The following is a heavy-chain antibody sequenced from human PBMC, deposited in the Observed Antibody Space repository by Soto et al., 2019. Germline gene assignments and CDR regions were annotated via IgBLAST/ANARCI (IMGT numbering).Heavy chain of an antibody. CDR3: AREGWNYDGSDYYFDY. V-gene: IGHV4-4*07. CDR1: GGSISSYY. CDR2: MYIGGST. Sequence: SETLSLTCTVSGGSISSYYWSWIRQPAGKGLEWIGRMYIGGSTNYNPSLKSRVTMSLDTSKSQFSLNLRSVTAADTAVYYCAREGWNYDGSDYYFDYWGQGALVTVSS. D-gene: IGHD3-10*01. J-gene: IGHJ4*02.